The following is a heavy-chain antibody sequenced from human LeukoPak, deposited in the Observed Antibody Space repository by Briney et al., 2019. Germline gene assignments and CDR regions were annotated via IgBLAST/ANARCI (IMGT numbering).Heavy chain of an antibody. CDR3: ARDGGFRDFNY. CDR2: ISSSSSYI. Sequence: GGSLRLSCAASGFTFSSYSMNWVRQAPGKGLEWVSSISSSSSYIYYADSVKGRFTISRDNAKNSLYLQMSSLRAEDTAVYYCARDGGFRDFNYWGQGNLVTVSS. J-gene: IGHJ4*02. D-gene: IGHD3-16*01. CDR1: GFTFSSYS. V-gene: IGHV3-21*01.